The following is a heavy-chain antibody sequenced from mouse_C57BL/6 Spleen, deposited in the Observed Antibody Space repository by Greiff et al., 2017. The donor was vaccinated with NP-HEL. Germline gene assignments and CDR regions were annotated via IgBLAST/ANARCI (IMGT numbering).Heavy chain of an antibody. CDR1: GFSLTSSA. J-gene: IGHJ2*01. D-gene: IGHD2-1*01. Sequence: VPLVESGPGLVAPSQSLSITCTVSGFSLTSSAISLVRQRPGKGLEWLGVIWTGGGTNYHSAPKPRLSISKDNSKCQVLLNMNSLQADDSAGYYCARNYGNYDFDYWGQGTTLTVSS. V-gene: IGHV2-9-1*01. CDR2: IWTGGGT. CDR3: ARNYGNYDFDY.